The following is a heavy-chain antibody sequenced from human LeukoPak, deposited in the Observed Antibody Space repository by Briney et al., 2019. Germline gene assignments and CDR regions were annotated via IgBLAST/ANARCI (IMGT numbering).Heavy chain of an antibody. J-gene: IGHJ4*02. V-gene: IGHV3-11*04. Sequence: PGGSLRLSXAGSGFTFSDYYMSWIRQAPGKGLEWVSYISSSDSTIYYTDSVKGRFTISRDNAKNSLYLQMNSLRADDTAVYYCARADCSSTSCYELDYWGQGTLVTVSS. D-gene: IGHD2-2*01. CDR1: GFTFSDYY. CDR3: ARADCSSTSCYELDY. CDR2: ISSSDSTI.